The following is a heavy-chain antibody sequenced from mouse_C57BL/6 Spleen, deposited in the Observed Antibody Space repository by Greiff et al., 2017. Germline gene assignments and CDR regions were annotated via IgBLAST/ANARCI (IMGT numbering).Heavy chain of an antibody. J-gene: IGHJ3*01. CDR2: IDPSDSET. D-gene: IGHD2-2*01. Sequence: QVQLQQPGAELVRPGSSVKLSCKASGYTFTSYWMHWVKQRPIQGLEWIGNIDPSDSETHYNQKFKDKATLTVDKSSSTAYMQLSSLTSEDSAVYYCARGGYLLWFAYWGQGTLVTVSA. V-gene: IGHV1-52*01. CDR3: ARGGYLLWFAY. CDR1: GYTFTSYW.